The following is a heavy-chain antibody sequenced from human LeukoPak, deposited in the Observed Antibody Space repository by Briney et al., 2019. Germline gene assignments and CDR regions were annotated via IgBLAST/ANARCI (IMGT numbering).Heavy chain of an antibody. CDR1: GGTFISYA. J-gene: IGHJ4*02. Sequence: GASVRVSCKASGGTFISYAISWVRQAPGQGLEWMGGIIPIFGTANYAQKFQGRVTITADKSTSTAYMELSSLRSEDTAVYYCARDSRLYGDYAKPFLEPDYWGQGTLVTVSS. CDR2: IIPIFGTA. V-gene: IGHV1-69*06. D-gene: IGHD4-17*01. CDR3: ARDSRLYGDYAKPFLEPDY.